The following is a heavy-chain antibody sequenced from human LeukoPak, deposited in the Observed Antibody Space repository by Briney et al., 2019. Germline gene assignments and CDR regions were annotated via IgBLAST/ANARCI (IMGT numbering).Heavy chain of an antibody. V-gene: IGHV4-59*01. CDR2: IYYSGST. CDR1: GGSISSYY. D-gene: IGHD4-23*01. Sequence: PSETLSLTCTVSGGSISSYYWSWIRQPPGKGLEWIGYIYYSGSTNYNPSLKSRVTISVDTSKNQFSLKLSSVTAADTAVYYCATNYGGNSDAFDIWGQGTMVTVSS. J-gene: IGHJ3*02. CDR3: ATNYGGNSDAFDI.